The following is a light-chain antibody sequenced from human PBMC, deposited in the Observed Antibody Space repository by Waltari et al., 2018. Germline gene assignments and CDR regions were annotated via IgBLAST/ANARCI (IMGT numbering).Light chain of an antibody. Sequence: EIVLTQSPATLSLSPGERATLSCRVSQSVRHYLAWYQQKTGQAPRLLIYDASSRAPCSPARFSGSGSGTDFTLSVSRLEPEDFAVYYCQQRDNWPWTFGQGTKVEI. CDR2: DAS. CDR1: QSVRHY. CDR3: QQRDNWPWT. V-gene: IGKV3-11*01. J-gene: IGKJ1*01.